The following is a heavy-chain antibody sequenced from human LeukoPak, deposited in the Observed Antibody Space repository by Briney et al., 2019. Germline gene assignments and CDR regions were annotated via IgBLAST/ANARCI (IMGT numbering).Heavy chain of an antibody. CDR1: SGSSSGYY. CDR2: INHSGST. CDR3: ARGRDFGLAATRCFDY. V-gene: IGHV4-34*01. J-gene: IGHJ4*02. D-gene: IGHD2-15*01. Sequence: SETLSLTCAVYSGSSSGYYWSWIRQPPGKGLEWIGEINHSGSTNYNPSLKSRVTISVDTSKNQFSLKLSSVTAADTAVYYCARGRDFGLAATRCFDYWGQGTLVTVSS.